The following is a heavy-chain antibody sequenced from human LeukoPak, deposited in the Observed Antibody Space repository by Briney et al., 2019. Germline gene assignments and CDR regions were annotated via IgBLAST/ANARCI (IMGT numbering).Heavy chain of an antibody. Sequence: SGGSLRLSCAASGFTFSSYEMNWVRQAPGKGLEWVSYISSSGSTIYYADSVKGRFTISRDNAKNSLYLQMNSLRAEDTAVYYCVRDEQQLVRGYFQHWGQGTLVTVSS. CDR1: GFTFSSYE. D-gene: IGHD6-13*01. V-gene: IGHV3-48*03. CDR2: ISSSGSTI. CDR3: VRDEQQLVRGYFQH. J-gene: IGHJ1*01.